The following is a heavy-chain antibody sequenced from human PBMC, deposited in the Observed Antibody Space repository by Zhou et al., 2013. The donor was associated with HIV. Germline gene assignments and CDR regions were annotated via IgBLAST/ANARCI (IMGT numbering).Heavy chain of an antibody. V-gene: IGHV1-69*05. CDR3: ARDGHRYYDSSGYYRSGMDY. J-gene: IGHJ4*02. CDR2: VIPTFGSR. D-gene: IGHD3-22*01. Sequence: QVQLVQSGAEVRRPGSTVKVSCKASGGNFRSYLFSWVRQAPGQGLEWMGGVIPTFGSRNYAQKFQDRVTISTDESTSTVYMEVSNLTPGDSAMYYCARDGHRYYDSSGYYRSGMDYWGQGTLVTVSS. CDR1: GGNFRSYL.